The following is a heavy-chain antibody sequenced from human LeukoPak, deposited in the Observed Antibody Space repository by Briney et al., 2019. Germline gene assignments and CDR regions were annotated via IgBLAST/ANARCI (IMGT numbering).Heavy chain of an antibody. J-gene: IGHJ4*02. Sequence: KPSETLSLTCAVSGYSISSGYYWGWIRQPPGKGLEWIGSIYHSGSTYYNPSLKSRVTISEDTSKNQFSLKLSSVTAADTAVYYCARRTVVTGVYYFDYWGQGTLVTVSS. CDR2: IYHSGST. D-gene: IGHD4-23*01. V-gene: IGHV4-38-2*01. CDR3: ARRTVVTGVYYFDY. CDR1: GYSISSGYY.